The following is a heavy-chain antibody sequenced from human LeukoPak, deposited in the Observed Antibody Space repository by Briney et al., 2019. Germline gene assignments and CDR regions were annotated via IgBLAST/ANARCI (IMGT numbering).Heavy chain of an antibody. CDR3: ARDYGTIFGVVTNYYYGMDV. CDR2: IYYSGST. V-gene: IGHV4-59*01. Sequence: SETLSLTCTVSGGSISSYYWSWIRQPPGKGLEWIGYIYYSGSTNYNPSLKSRVTISVDTSKNQFSLKLSSVTDAETAVYYCARDYGTIFGVVTNYYYGMDVWGQGTTVTVS. CDR1: GGSISSYY. J-gene: IGHJ6*02. D-gene: IGHD3-3*01.